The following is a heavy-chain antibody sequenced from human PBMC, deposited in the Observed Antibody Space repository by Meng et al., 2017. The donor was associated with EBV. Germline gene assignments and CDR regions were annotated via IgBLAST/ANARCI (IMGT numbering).Heavy chain of an antibody. CDR3: ARGPYYYDSSGYYYGEFDP. J-gene: IGHJ5*02. Sequence: QVQVVAAGAEGKKPGASVKVSCKASGYTFTSYDINWVRQATGQGLEWMGWMNPNSGNTGYAQKFQGRVTMTRNTSISTAYMELSSLRSEDTAVYYCARGPYYYDSSGYYYGEFDPWGQGTLVTVSS. CDR1: GYTFTSYD. V-gene: IGHV1-8*01. CDR2: MNPNSGNT. D-gene: IGHD3-22*01.